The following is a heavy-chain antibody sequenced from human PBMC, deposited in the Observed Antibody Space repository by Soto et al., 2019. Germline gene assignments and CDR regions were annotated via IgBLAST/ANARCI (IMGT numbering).Heavy chain of an antibody. CDR1: GFTFSSYA. J-gene: IGHJ4*02. CDR3: AKYTVTEDLGGN. D-gene: IGHD4-17*01. V-gene: IGHV3-23*01. Sequence: GGSLRLSCAASGFTFSSYAMGWVRQAPGKGLDWVSGISASGVYMFYADSVRGRFTISRDNSKNTLYMQMNSLRAEDTAIYFCAKYTVTEDLGGNWGRGALVTVSS. CDR2: ISASGVYM.